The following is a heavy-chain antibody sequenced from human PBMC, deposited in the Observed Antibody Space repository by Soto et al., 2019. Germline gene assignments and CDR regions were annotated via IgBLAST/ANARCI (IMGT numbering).Heavy chain of an antibody. CDR3: ATEVRWEGIGVAATLIDL. J-gene: IGHJ5*02. CDR1: GFTFSNTW. D-gene: IGHD6-19*01. V-gene: IGHV3-15*01. CDR2: IKSNTDGGTT. Sequence: EVQLVESGGGLVKPGGSLRLSCAASGFTFSNTWMRWVRQAPGKGLEWVGRIKSNTDGGTTGYAAPVEGRFTISGDDSENARYLEMGRVKAEDTAVEYCATEVRWEGIGVAATLIDLWGQGTLVTVSS.